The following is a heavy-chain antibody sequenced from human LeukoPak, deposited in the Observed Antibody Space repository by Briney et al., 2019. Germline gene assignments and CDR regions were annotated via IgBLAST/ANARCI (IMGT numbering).Heavy chain of an antibody. Sequence: GGSLRLSCEASAFIFSGHWLNWVRQTPGKGLEWVASIKEDGSERQYVDSVKGRFTISRDNSKNTVYLQMNSLRAEDTSVYYCARGIQPPKYYGSGSDTFDIWGQGTMVTVSS. J-gene: IGHJ3*02. D-gene: IGHD3-10*01. CDR3: ARGIQPPKYYGSGSDTFDI. CDR1: AFIFSGHW. V-gene: IGHV3-7*01. CDR2: IKEDGSER.